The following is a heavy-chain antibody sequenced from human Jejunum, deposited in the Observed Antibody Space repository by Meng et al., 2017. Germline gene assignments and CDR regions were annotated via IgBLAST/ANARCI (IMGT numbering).Heavy chain of an antibody. D-gene: IGHD2/OR15-2a*01. CDR2: IFPGDPQI. J-gene: IGHJ6*01. CDR1: GYRFSRYW. Sequence: GESLKISCKGSGYRFSRYWIGWVRQMPGKDLEWMGMIFPGDPQIRYSPSFQGQVTISVDNAISTAYLQWSSREASDSAIYYCARHGLTGCNSVGCYESFLHNGMDVWGQGTTVTVSS. CDR3: ARHGLTGCNSVGCYESFLHNGMDV. V-gene: IGHV5-51*01.